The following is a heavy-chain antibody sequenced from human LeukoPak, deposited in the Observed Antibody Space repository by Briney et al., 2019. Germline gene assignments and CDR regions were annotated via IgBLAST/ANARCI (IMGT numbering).Heavy chain of an antibody. J-gene: IGHJ4*02. Sequence: GESLKISCKGSGYSFASYWIAWVRQMPGKGLEWMGVIYPGNSDITYSPSFQGQVTISADKSVSTAYLHWSSLKASDTAMYYCARQYYYGSGSPVFDYWGQGTLVTVSS. CDR1: GYSFASYW. CDR3: ARQYYYGSGSPVFDY. CDR2: IYPGNSDI. V-gene: IGHV5-51*01. D-gene: IGHD3-10*01.